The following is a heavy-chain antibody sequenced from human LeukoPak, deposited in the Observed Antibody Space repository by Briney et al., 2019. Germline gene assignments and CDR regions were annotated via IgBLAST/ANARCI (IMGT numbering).Heavy chain of an antibody. CDR3: ARADGNSGWGFDY. V-gene: IGHV3-33*01. CDR2: LWYDGSNK. Sequence: PGGSLRLSCAASGFTFSSYGMHWVRPAPGKGLEWVAVLWYDGSNKYYADSVKGRFTISRDNSKNTLYLQMNSLRAEDTAVYYCARADGNSGWGFDYWGQGTLVTVSS. CDR1: GFTFSSYG. J-gene: IGHJ4*02. D-gene: IGHD4-23*01.